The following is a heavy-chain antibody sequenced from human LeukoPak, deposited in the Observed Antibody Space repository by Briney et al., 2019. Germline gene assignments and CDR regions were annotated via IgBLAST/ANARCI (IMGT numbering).Heavy chain of an antibody. CDR2: IIPIFGTA. V-gene: IGHV1-69*06. D-gene: IGHD3-9*01. Sequence: SVKVSYKACGRTFSIYAMSWVRQAPGQGREWVGGIIPIFGTANYAQKFQGRVTITADKSTSTAYMELSSLRSEDTAVYYCARDALRYFDWLYYWGQGTLVTVSS. CDR3: ARDALRYFDWLYY. CDR1: GRTFSIYA. J-gene: IGHJ4*02.